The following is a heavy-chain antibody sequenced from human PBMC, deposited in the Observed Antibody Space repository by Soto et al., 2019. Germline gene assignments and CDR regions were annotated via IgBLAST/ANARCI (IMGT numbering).Heavy chain of an antibody. CDR2: ISYDGSNK. V-gene: IGHV3-30-3*01. CDR3: ARRTYSILGGYFDL. CDR1: GFTFSSYA. Sequence: QVQLVESGGGVVQPGRSLRLSCAASGFTFSSYAMHWVRQAPGKGLEWVAVISYDGSNKYYADSVKGRFTISRDNAKNSLYLQMNSLRAEDTAVYYCARRTYSILGGYFDLWGRGTLVTVSS. J-gene: IGHJ2*01. D-gene: IGHD1-26*01.